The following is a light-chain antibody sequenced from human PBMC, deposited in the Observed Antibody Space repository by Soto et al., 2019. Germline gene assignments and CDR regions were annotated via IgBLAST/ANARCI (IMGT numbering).Light chain of an antibody. CDR2: DVN. J-gene: IGLJ1*01. V-gene: IGLV2-14*03. CDR3: CAYSTGGTHV. CDR1: SSDVGSYDY. Sequence: QSALTRLASGSGSLGQWITFSCTGTSSDVGSYDYVSWHQQHPGKAPKLIIYDVNNRPLGVPSRFSGSKSGNTASLIISGLQTEDEADYYCCAYSTGGTHVFGTGTKLTVL.